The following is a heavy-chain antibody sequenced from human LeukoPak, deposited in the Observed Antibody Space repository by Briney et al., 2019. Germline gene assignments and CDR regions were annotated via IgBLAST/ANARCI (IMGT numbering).Heavy chain of an antibody. CDR1: GGSFSGYY. Sequence: SETLSLTCAVYGGSFSGYYWGWIRQPPGKGLEWIGSIYYSGSTYYNPSLKSRVTISVDTSKNQFSLKLSSVTAADTAVYYCARHSRGFMTLPLLAYYYYYGMDVWGQGTTDTVSS. D-gene: IGHD2-8*02. V-gene: IGHV4-39*01. CDR3: ARHSRGFMTLPLLAYYYYYGMDV. J-gene: IGHJ6*02. CDR2: IYYSGST.